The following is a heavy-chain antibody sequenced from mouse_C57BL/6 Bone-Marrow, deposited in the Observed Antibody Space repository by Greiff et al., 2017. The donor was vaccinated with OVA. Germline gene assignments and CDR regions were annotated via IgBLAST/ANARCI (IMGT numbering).Heavy chain of an antibody. CDR3: ARGTAQATGY. V-gene: IGHV1-82*01. Sequence: VQLQQSGPELVKPGASVKISCKASGYAFSSSWMNWVKQRPGTGLEWIGRIYPGDGDTNYNGKFKGKATLTADKPSSTASMQLSSLTSEDSAVYFCARGTAQATGYWGQGTTLTVAS. D-gene: IGHD3-2*02. CDR2: IYPGDGDT. J-gene: IGHJ2*01. CDR1: GYAFSSSW.